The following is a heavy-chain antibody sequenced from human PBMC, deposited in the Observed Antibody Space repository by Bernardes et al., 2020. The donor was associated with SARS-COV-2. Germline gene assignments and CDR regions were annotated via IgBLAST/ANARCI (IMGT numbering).Heavy chain of an antibody. D-gene: IGHD3-3*01. J-gene: IGHJ4*02. CDR2: INHSGST. V-gene: IGHV4-34*01. CDR1: VGSFSCYY. Sequence: TVFLTCAVYVGSFSCYYLSWIRQPTGKGLEWIGEINHSGSTNYNPSLKSRVTISVDTSKNQFSLKLSSVTAADTAVYYCARTPVDFWSGYDFDYWGQGTLVTVSS. CDR3: ARTPVDFWSGYDFDY.